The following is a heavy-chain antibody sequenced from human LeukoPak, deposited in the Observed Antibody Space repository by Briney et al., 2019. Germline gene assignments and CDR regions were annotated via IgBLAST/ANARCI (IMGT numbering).Heavy chain of an antibody. Sequence: ASVKVSRRASGYTFNSYGITWVRQAPGRGLEWMAWSSGTGYNIEYAQKFQDRVTMTTDTSTSTAYMELRSLRSDDTAVYYCARSRCSASTSCYYFFFFDSWGQGTLVTASS. J-gene: IGHJ4*02. V-gene: IGHV1-18*01. CDR3: ARSRCSASTSCYYFFFFDS. D-gene: IGHD2-2*01. CDR2: SSGTGYNI. CDR1: GYTFNSYG.